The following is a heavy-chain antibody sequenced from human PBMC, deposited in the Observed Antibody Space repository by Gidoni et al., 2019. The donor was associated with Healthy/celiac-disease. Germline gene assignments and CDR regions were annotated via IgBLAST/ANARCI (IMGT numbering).Heavy chain of an antibody. CDR2: IYYSGST. Sequence: QVQLQESGPGLVKPSETLSLTCTVSGGSISSYYWSWIRQPPGKGLEWIGYIYYSGSTNYNPSLKSRVTISVDTSKNQFSLKLSSVTAADTAVYYCARDTAVAGRYYYGMDVWGQGTTVTVSS. D-gene: IGHD6-19*01. CDR1: GGSISSYY. CDR3: ARDTAVAGRYYYGMDV. J-gene: IGHJ6*02. V-gene: IGHV4-59*01.